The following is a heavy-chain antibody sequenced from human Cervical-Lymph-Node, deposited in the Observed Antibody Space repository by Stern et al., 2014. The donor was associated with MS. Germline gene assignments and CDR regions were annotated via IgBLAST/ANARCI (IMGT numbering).Heavy chain of an antibody. CDR1: GDSISNDNW. CDR3: ARDQGFQLMNS. D-gene: IGHD2-2*01. CDR2: VYHTGSA. Sequence: QVQLQESGPGLVRPSGTLSLNCAVSGDSISNDNWWSWVRQPPGKGLEWIGEVYHTGSANYDPSLKSRVTISVDKSKNQFSLRLTSMTAADTAVYYCARDQGFQLMNSWGQGTLVIVSS. V-gene: IGHV4-4*02. J-gene: IGHJ4*02.